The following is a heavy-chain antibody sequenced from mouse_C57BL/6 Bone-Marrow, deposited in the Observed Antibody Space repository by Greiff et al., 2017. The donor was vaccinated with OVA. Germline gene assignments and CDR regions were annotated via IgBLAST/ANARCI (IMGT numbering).Heavy chain of an antibody. CDR1: GFTFNTYA. CDR3: VRSYYYGSSYVFWYFDV. V-gene: IGHV10-3*01. J-gene: IGHJ1*03. Sequence: DVKLVESGGGLVQPKGSLKLSCAASGFTFNTYAMHWVRQAPGKGLEWVARIRSKSSNYATYYADSVKDRFTISRDDSQSMLYLQMNNLKTEDTAMYYCVRSYYYGSSYVFWYFDVWGTGTTVTVSS. D-gene: IGHD1-1*01. CDR2: IRSKSSNYAT.